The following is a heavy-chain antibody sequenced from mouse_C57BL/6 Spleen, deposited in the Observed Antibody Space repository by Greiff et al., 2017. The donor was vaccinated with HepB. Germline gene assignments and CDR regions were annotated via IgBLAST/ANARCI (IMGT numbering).Heavy chain of an antibody. CDR2: IYPSDSET. J-gene: IGHJ2*01. CDR3: ARLNYFDY. CDR1: GYTFTSYW. V-gene: IGHV1-61*01. Sequence: VQLQQPGAGLVRPGSSVKLSCKASGYTFTSYWMDWVKQRPGQGLEWIGNIYPSDSETHYNQKFKDKATLTVDKSSSTAYMQLSSLTSEDSAVYYCARLNYFDYWGQGTTLTVSS.